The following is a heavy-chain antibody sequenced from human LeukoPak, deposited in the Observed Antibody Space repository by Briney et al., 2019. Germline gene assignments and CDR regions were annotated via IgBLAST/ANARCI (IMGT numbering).Heavy chain of an antibody. CDR2: INPNSGDT. V-gene: IGHV1-2*02. Sequence: GASVKVSCKASRYTFTGYYMHWVRQAPGQGLEWMGWINPNSGDTNYAQKFQGRVTMTRDTSISTAYMELSRLRSDDTAVYYCAREVGNYGDNGGWFAPWGQGTLVTVSS. J-gene: IGHJ5*02. D-gene: IGHD4-17*01. CDR1: RYTFTGYY. CDR3: AREVGNYGDNGGWFAP.